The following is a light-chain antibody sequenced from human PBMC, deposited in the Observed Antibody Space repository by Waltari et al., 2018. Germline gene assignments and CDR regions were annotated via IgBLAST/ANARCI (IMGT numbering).Light chain of an antibody. CDR1: KLGNQF. Sequence: SYVLTQPPSVSVSPGQTASIDCSGDKLGNQFVAWYQLKPGQSPVLVVYEDDKRPSGIPERCSGSNSGNTATLTISGAQSMDEGDYFCQGRDGSTAVVFGGGTKLTVL. CDR2: EDD. CDR3: QGRDGSTAVV. J-gene: IGLJ2*01. V-gene: IGLV3-1*01.